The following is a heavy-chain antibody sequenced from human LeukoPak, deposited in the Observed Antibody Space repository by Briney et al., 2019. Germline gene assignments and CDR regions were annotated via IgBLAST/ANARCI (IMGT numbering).Heavy chain of an antibody. J-gene: IGHJ1*01. D-gene: IGHD3-22*01. V-gene: IGHV3-74*01. CDR2: IKSDGST. CDR3: ARAPSEIGGYYPEYFRH. Sequence: GGSLRLSCSASGFTFSSFWMHWVRQAPGKGLVWVSRIKSDGSTNYADSVKGRFTISRDNAKNTVSLQMNSLRVEDTGVYYCARAPSEIGGYYPEYFRHWGQGTLVTVSS. CDR1: GFTFSSFW.